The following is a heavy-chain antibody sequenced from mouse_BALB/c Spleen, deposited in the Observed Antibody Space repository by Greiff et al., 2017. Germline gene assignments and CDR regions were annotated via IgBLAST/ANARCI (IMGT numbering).Heavy chain of an antibody. V-gene: IGHV5-4*02. CDR1: GFTFSDYY. CDR2: ISDGGSYT. D-gene: IGHD1-1*01. Sequence: EVKLMESGGGLVKPGGSLKLSCAASGFTFSDYYMYWVRQTPEKRLEWVATISDGGSYTYYPDSVKGRFTISRDNAKNNLYLQMSSLKSEDTAMYYCARGSSYPYYYAMDYWGQGTSVTVSS. CDR3: ARGSSYPYYYAMDY. J-gene: IGHJ4*01.